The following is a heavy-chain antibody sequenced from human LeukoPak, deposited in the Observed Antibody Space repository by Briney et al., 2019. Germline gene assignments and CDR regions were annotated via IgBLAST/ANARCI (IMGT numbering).Heavy chain of an antibody. CDR1: GFTFSSYA. J-gene: IGHJ6*03. D-gene: IGHD4-17*01. Sequence: PGGSLRLSCAASGFTFSSYAMSWVRQAPGKGLEWVSGISGSGGSTYYADSVKGRFTISRDNSKNMLYLQMNSLRAEDTAVYHCAKDRDYGDYPSAYYYMDVWGKGTTVTVSS. V-gene: IGHV3-23*01. CDR3: AKDRDYGDYPSAYYYMDV. CDR2: ISGSGGST.